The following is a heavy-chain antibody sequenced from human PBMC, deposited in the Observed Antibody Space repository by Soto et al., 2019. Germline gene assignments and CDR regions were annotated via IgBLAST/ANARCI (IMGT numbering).Heavy chain of an antibody. D-gene: IGHD2-2*01. CDR1: GYTFTSYA. J-gene: IGHJ5*02. CDR3: ASVYQLLSSISWFDL. V-gene: IGHV1-3*01. CDR2: INAGNGNT. Sequence: ASVKVSCKASGYTFTSYAMHWVRQAPGQRLERMGWINAGNGNTKYSQKFQGRVTITRDTSASTAYMELSSLRSEDTAVYYCASVYQLLSSISWFDLWGQGTLVTVSS.